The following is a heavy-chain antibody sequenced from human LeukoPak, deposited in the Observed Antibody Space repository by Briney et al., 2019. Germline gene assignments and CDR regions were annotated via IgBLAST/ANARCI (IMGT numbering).Heavy chain of an antibody. J-gene: IGHJ6*03. CDR3: AIRQGSSWYHFSDYYYYYMDV. CDR2: INPDGSST. CDR1: GFTFSSYW. D-gene: IGHD6-13*01. Sequence: GGSLRLSCAASGFTFSSYWMHWVRQAPGKGLVWVSRINPDGSSTNYADSVKGRFTISRDNAKNTLYLQMNSLRAEDTAVYYCAIRQGSSWYHFSDYYYYYMDVWGKGTTVTVSS. V-gene: IGHV3-74*01.